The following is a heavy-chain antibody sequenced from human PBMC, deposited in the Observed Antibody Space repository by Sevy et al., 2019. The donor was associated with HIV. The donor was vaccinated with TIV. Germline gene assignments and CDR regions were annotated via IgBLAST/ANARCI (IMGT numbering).Heavy chain of an antibody. CDR1: GFSLSSRGVG. J-gene: IGHJ3*02. CDR2: VYWDDDK. Sequence: SGPTLVNPTQTLTLTCTFSGFSLSSRGVGVGWIRQPPGKALEWLALVYWDDDKRYRPPLKHRFNISKDTSRNQMVLRMTNMDPEDTATYYCAHKCFLGQESVLMVYDAFDIWGQGTMVTVSS. V-gene: IGHV2-5*02. D-gene: IGHD2-8*01. CDR3: AHKCFLGQESVLMVYDAFDI.